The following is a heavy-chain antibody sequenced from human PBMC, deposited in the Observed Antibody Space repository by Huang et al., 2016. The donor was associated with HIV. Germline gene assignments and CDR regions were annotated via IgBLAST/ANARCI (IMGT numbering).Heavy chain of an antibody. D-gene: IGHD6-19*01. CDR3: AGSRYSSGRQFHYYGTDV. J-gene: IGHJ6*02. V-gene: IGHV4-39*01. CDR2: IHYSGST. CDR1: GGSVSSSYY. Sequence: QLQLQLSGPGLVKPSETLSLICTVSGGSVSSSYYWGWIRQPPGKALEWIGSIHYSGSTPSNPSLKGRVTISVATSKNQFSLKLTSVTAADTAVYYCAGSRYSSGRQFHYYGTDVWGQGTTVAVSS.